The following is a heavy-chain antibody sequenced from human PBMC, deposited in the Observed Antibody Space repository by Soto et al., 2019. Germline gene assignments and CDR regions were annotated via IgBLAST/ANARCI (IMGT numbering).Heavy chain of an antibody. V-gene: IGHV4-39*01. CDR1: GGSISSSSYY. J-gene: IGHJ4*02. CDR2: IYYSGST. D-gene: IGHD6-6*01. CDR3: ARHSLEYSSSSDY. Sequence: NPSETLSLTCTVSGGSISSSSYYWGWIRQPPGKGLEWIGSIYYSGSTYYNPSLKSRVTISVDTSKNQFSLKLSSVTAADTAVYYCARHSLEYSSSSDYWGQGTLVTVS.